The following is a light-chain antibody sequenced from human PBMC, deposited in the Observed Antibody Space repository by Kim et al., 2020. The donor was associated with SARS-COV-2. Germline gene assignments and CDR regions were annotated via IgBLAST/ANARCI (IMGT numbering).Light chain of an antibody. CDR3: AAWDDSLSGPWV. CDR2: RNN. V-gene: IGLV1-47*01. Sequence: QSVLTQPPSAFGTPGQRVTISCSGSSSNIGSNYVYWYQQLPRTAPKLLIYRNNQRPSGVPDRFSGSKSGTSASLAISGLRSEDEADYYCAAWDDSLSGPWVFGGGTQLTVL. CDR1: SSNIGSNY. J-gene: IGLJ3*02.